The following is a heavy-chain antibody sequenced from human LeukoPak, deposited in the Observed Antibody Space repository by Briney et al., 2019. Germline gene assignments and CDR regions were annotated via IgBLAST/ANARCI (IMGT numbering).Heavy chain of an antibody. CDR3: ARSGSGSYYHGNEY. V-gene: IGHV3-74*01. J-gene: IGHJ4*02. Sequence: TGGSLRLSCGASGFTFDNYWMHWVRQAPGKGLVWVSRISSDDRSTDYADSVKGRFTVSRNNARNTLYLQMNSLRAEDTAVYYCARSGSGSYYHGNEYWGQGTLVTVSS. CDR1: GFTFDNYW. D-gene: IGHD3-10*01. CDR2: ISSDDRST.